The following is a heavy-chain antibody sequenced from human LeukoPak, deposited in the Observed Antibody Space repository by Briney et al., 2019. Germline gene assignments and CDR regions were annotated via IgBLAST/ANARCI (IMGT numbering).Heavy chain of an antibody. V-gene: IGHV4-34*01. CDR2: INHSGST. CDR3: ARGRILSSWYHYYGMDV. D-gene: IGHD6-13*01. J-gene: IGHJ6*02. Sequence: SETLSLTCAVYGVSFSGYYWSWIRQPPGKGLEWIGEINHSGSTNYNPSLKSRVTISVDTSKNQFSLKLSSVTAADTAVYYCARGRILSSWYHYYGMDVWGQGTTVTVSS. CDR1: GVSFSGYY.